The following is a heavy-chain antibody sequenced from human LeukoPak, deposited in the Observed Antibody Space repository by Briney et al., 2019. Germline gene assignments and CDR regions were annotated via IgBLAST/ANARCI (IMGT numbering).Heavy chain of an antibody. V-gene: IGHV4-59*08. CDR2: IYYSGGT. CDR1: GGSISSYY. D-gene: IGHD6-13*01. Sequence: PSETLSLTCTVSGGSISSYYWSWIRQPPGKGLEWIGYIYYSGGTNYNPSLKSRVTISVDTSKNQFSLKLSSVTAADTAVYYCARRLSGPGIAAAGSSYYFDYWGQGTLVTVSS. CDR3: ARRLSGPGIAAAGSSYYFDY. J-gene: IGHJ4*02.